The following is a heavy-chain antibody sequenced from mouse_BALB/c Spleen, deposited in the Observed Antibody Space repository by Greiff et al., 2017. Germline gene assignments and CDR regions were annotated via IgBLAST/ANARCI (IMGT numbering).Heavy chain of an antibody. V-gene: IGHV14-4*02. D-gene: IGHD2-2*01. CDR1: GFNIKDYY. Sequence: EVKLQESGAELVRSGASVKLSCTASGFNIKDYYMHWVKQRPEQGLEWIGWIDPENGDTEYAPKFQGKATMTADTSSNTAYLQLSSLTSEDTAVYYCNPYGYDGVAYWGQGTLVTVSA. J-gene: IGHJ3*01. CDR3: NPYGYDGVAY. CDR2: IDPENGDT.